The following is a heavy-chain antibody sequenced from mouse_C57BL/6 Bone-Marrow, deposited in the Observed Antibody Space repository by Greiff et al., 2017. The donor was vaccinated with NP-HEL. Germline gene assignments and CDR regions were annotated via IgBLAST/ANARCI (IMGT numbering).Heavy chain of an antibody. CDR1: GYAFSSSW. Sequence: QVQLQQSGPELVKPGASVKISCKASGYAFSSSWMNWVKQRPGKGLEWIGRIYPGDGDTNYNGKFKGKATLTADKSSSTAYMQLSSLTSEDSAVYFCARKYYSSSYAKYYFDYWGQGTTLTVSS. J-gene: IGHJ2*01. CDR3: ARKYYSSSYAKYYFDY. V-gene: IGHV1-82*01. D-gene: IGHD1-1*01. CDR2: IYPGDGDT.